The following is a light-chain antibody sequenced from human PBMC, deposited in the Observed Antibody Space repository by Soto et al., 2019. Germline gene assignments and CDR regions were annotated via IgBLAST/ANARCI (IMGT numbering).Light chain of an antibody. Sequence: VLTQSPGTLSLSPGERATLSCRASQSVSSNYLAWYQQKPGQAPRLLIYGASSRATGIPNRFSGRGSGTDFTLTISRLEPEDFAVYYCQQYGSSPPRVTFGPGTKVDIK. J-gene: IGKJ3*01. V-gene: IGKV3-20*01. CDR3: QQYGSSPPRVT. CDR1: QSVSSNY. CDR2: GAS.